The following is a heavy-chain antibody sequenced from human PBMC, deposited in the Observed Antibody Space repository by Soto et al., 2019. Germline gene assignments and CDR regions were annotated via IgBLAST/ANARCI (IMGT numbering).Heavy chain of an antibody. V-gene: IGHV4-39*01. CDR3: ARHWADAAAGAYYYYYGMYV. CDR2: IYYSGST. Sequence: SETLSRTCTVSGGSISSSSYYWGWIRQPPGKGLEWIGSIYYSGSTYYNPSLKSRVTISVDTSKNQFSLKLSSVTAADTAVYYCARHWADAAAGAYYYYYGMYVWGQGTTVTVSS. D-gene: IGHD2-15*01. J-gene: IGHJ6*02. CDR1: GGSISSSSYY.